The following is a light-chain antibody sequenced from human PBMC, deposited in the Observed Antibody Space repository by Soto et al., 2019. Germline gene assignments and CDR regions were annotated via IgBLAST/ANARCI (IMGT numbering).Light chain of an antibody. J-gene: IGLJ2*01. Sequence: QSVLTQPASVSGSPGQSITISCTGTSSDVGGYNHVSWYQHSPGKAPKLILFAVSDRPSGVSHRFSGSKSGNTASLTISGLQADDEADYYCCSYTSLSTVGFGGGTKLTVL. CDR1: SSDVGGYNH. V-gene: IGLV2-14*01. CDR2: AVS. CDR3: CSYTSLSTVG.